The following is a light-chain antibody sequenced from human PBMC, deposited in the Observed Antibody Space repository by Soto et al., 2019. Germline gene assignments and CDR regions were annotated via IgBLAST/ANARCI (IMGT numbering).Light chain of an antibody. Sequence: QSALTQPASVSGSLGQSISISCTGAASAIGYYNFVSWYQQHPATPPKLILYDVSHRPSGISFRFSSSQSGNTASLTISGLRVEGESAYYCAAYTGTDTPRGFGGGTAVTVL. J-gene: IGLJ3*02. CDR1: ASAIGYYNF. CDR2: DVS. V-gene: IGLV2-14*03. CDR3: AAYTGTDTPRG.